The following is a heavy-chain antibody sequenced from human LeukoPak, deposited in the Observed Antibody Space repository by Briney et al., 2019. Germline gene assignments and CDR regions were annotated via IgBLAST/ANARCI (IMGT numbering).Heavy chain of an antibody. J-gene: IGHJ4*02. CDR3: SRSRDRDY. V-gene: IGHV1-2*02. CDR2: IRPNSGDT. D-gene: IGHD1-14*01. Sequence: ASVKVSCKTSGYAFTDNFIHWVRQAPGQGLEWMGWIRPNSGDTRYAEKFEGRVTMTRDTSISTAYMELSRLRSDDTAVYYCSRSRDRDYWGQGTLVTVSS. CDR1: GYAFTDNF.